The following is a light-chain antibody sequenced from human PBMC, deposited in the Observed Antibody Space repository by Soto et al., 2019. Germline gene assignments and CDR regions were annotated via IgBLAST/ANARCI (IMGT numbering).Light chain of an antibody. J-gene: IGLJ3*02. CDR3: AMYMGGGIGV. Sequence: QAVVTQEPSFSVSPGGTVTLTCGLSSGSVSTNYYPSWYQQTTGQAPRTLSYSTNTRSSGVPDRISGSILGNNAALTLTGAQADDDADYFFAMYMGGGIGVFGGGTQLTVL. CDR1: SGSVSTNYY. V-gene: IGLV8-61*01. CDR2: STN.